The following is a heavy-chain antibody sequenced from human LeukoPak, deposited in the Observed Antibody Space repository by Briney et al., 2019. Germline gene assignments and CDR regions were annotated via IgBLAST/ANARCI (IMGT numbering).Heavy chain of an antibody. CDR2: INPNSGGT. D-gene: IGHD3-3*01. J-gene: IGHJ5*02. Sequence: ASVKVSCKASGYTFTGYYMHWVRQAPGQGLEWMGWINPNSGGTNYAQKFQGRVTMTRDTSISTAYMELSRLRSDDTAVYYCARAGLDTSIYYDFWSGYLGWFDPWGQGTLVTVSS. V-gene: IGHV1-2*02. CDR1: GYTFTGYY. CDR3: ARAGLDTSIYYDFWSGYLGWFDP.